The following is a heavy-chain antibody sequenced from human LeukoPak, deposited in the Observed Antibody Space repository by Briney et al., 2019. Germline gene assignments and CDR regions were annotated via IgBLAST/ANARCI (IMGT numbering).Heavy chain of an antibody. D-gene: IGHD3-10*01. V-gene: IGHV4-59*01. CDR2: IYYSGST. Sequence: SETLSLTCTVSGGSISSYYWGWIRQPPGKGLEWIGYIYYSGSTNYNPSLKSRVTISVDTSKDQFSLKLSSVTAADTAVYYCARDNYYGSGSYYTNWFDPWGQGTLVTVSS. CDR1: GGSISSYY. J-gene: IGHJ5*02. CDR3: ARDNYYGSGSYYTNWFDP.